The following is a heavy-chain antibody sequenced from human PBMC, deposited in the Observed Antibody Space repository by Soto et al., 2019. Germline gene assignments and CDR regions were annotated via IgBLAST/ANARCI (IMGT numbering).Heavy chain of an antibody. V-gene: IGHV1-24*01. CDR3: ATDNYYDNSGYSWFDP. J-gene: IGHJ5*02. CDR2: FDPEDGET. D-gene: IGHD3-22*01. Sequence: ASVKVSCKFSGYALTELPMHWVRQALGKGLEWMGSFDPEDGETFYAQNFQGRVTMTEDASTDTVYMELSSLRTEDTAVYYCATDNYYDNSGYSWFDPWGKGPQVTVSS. CDR1: GYALTELP.